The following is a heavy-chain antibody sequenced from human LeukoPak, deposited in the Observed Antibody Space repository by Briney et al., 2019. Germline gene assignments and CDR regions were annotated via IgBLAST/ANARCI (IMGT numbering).Heavy chain of an antibody. CDR2: INPNSGGT. D-gene: IGHD3-10*01. J-gene: IGHJ5*02. V-gene: IGHV1-2*06. CDR1: GYAFTGYY. Sequence: ASVKVSCKASGYAFTGYYIHWVRQAPGQGVEWMGRINPNSGGTNYAQEFQGRVTMTRDTSISTAYMELSRLTSDDTAVYYCAREPMVRDFNWSDPWGQGTLVTVSS. CDR3: AREPMVRDFNWSDP.